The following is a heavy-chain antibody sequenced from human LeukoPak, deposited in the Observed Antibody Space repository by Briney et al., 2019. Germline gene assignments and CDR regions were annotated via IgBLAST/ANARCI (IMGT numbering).Heavy chain of an antibody. CDR2: IIPIFGTA. Sequence: GASVKVSCKASGGTFSSYAISWVRQALGQGLEWMGGIIPIFGTANYAQKFQGRVTITTDESTSTAYMELSSLRSEDTAVYYCATGRYGSGSYYNYFYWGQGTLVTVSS. J-gene: IGHJ4*02. V-gene: IGHV1-69*05. CDR1: GGTFSSYA. D-gene: IGHD3-10*01. CDR3: ATGRYGSGSYYNYFY.